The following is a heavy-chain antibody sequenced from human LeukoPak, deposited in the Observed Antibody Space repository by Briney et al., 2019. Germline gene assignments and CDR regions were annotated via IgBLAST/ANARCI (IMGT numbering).Heavy chain of an antibody. J-gene: IGHJ4*02. V-gene: IGHV4-4*07. Sequence: PSETLSLTCTVSGGSISTYYWSWIRQPAGKGLEWIGHIYSSGSTHYNPSLNSRVTMSVDTSKNQFSLNLSSVTAADTAVYYCARHLSRGYDSFDYWGQGTLVTVSS. D-gene: IGHD5-12*01. CDR2: IYSSGST. CDR1: GGSISTYY. CDR3: ARHLSRGYDSFDY.